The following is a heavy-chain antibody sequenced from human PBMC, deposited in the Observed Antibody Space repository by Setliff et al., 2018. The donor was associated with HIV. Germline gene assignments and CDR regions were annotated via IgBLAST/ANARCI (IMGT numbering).Heavy chain of an antibody. Sequence: SETLSLTCTVSGGSISSGSNYWSWIRQPAGKGLEWIGHIYTSGSTNYNPSLKSRVTISVDTSKNQFYLKLSSVTAADTAVYYCARGGTSSNWFDPWGQGTLVTVSS. CDR1: GGSISSGSNY. J-gene: IGHJ5*02. CDR3: ARGGTSSNWFDP. V-gene: IGHV4-61*09. D-gene: IGHD2-2*01. CDR2: IYTSGST.